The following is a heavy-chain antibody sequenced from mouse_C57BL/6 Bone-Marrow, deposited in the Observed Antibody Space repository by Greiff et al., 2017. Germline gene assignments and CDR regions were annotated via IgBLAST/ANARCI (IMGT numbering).Heavy chain of an antibody. CDR2: MHPNGGSP. J-gene: IGHJ4*01. V-gene: IGHV1-64*01. D-gene: IGHD1-1*01. Sequence: QVQLQQPGAELVKPGASVKLSCKASGYTFTNYWMHWVKQRPGQGLEWIGMMHPNGGSPDYNEKFKSEATLSVDKSSRTAYMELSSLTSDDSAVYYCARSSDYYDYTKYYWGQGTSVTVSS. CDR1: GYTFTNYW. CDR3: ARSSDYYDYTKYY.